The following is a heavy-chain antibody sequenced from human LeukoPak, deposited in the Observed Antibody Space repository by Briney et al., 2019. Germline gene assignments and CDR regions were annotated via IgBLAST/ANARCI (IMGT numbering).Heavy chain of an antibody. CDR3: ARDPLRSTWSTYYNALDV. CDR1: GYSFTSYA. D-gene: IGHD6-13*01. Sequence: ASVKVSCKASGYSFTSYAINWVRQAPGQGLEWMGWISAYNGNTDYAQKLQGRVTMTTDTSTSTAYMELRSLTSDETAVYYCARDPLRSTWSTYYNALDVWGQGTTVTVSS. V-gene: IGHV1-18*01. CDR2: ISAYNGNT. J-gene: IGHJ6*02.